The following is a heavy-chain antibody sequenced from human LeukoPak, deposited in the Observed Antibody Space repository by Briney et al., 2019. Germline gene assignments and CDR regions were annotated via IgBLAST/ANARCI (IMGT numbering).Heavy chain of an antibody. CDR3: ARTDCSGGSCYSSDYYYYGMDV. CDR1: GGTFSSYA. D-gene: IGHD2-15*01. J-gene: IGHJ6*02. Sequence: SVKVSCKASGGTFSSYAISWVRQAPGQGLEWMGGIIPIFGTANYAQKFQGRVTITADESTSTAYMELSSLRSEDTAVYYCARTDCSGGSCYSSDYYYYGMDVWGQGTTVAVSS. CDR2: IIPIFGTA. V-gene: IGHV1-69*01.